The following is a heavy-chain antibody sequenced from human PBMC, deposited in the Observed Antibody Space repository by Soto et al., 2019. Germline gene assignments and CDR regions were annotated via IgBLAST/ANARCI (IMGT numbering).Heavy chain of an antibody. CDR2: ISSSSSYI. V-gene: IGHV3-21*01. Sequence: EVQLVESGGGLVKPGGSLRLSCAASGFTFSSYSMNWVRQAPGKGLEWVSSISSSSSYIYYADSVKGRFTISRDNAKNSRYLQMNSLRAEDTAVYYCAREIVVVVAATLYYYYGMDVWGQGTTVTVSS. CDR1: GFTFSSYS. J-gene: IGHJ6*02. CDR3: AREIVVVVAATLYYYYGMDV. D-gene: IGHD2-15*01.